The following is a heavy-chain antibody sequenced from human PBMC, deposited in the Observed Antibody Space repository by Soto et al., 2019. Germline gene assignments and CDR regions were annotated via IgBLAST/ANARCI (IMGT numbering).Heavy chain of an antibody. Sequence: QVQLVQSGAEVKKPGSSVKVSCKASGDTFSKYGISWVRQAPGQGLEWMGGFLPIFGSANYAQKFHGRVTITADESTSTVYMEVSSLRSEDTATFYCARDLGVGSSGGFVNWFDPWGQGTLVTVSS. V-gene: IGHV1-69*12. J-gene: IGHJ5*02. CDR2: FLPIFGSA. D-gene: IGHD3-22*01. CDR3: ARDLGVGSSGGFVNWFDP. CDR1: GDTFSKYG.